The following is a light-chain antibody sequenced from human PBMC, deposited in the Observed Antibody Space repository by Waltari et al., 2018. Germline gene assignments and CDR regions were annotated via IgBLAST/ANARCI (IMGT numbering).Light chain of an antibody. Sequence: EIVMTQSPATLSVSPGETATLSCGASQSVSSNVAWYQKKPGQAPRRLIYDASTRATSIPARFRGSGSGTEFTLTISSLQSEDFAVYYCQQYNRWPPITFGQGTRLEIK. V-gene: IGKV3-15*01. CDR2: DAS. CDR1: QSVSSN. J-gene: IGKJ5*01. CDR3: QQYNRWPPIT.